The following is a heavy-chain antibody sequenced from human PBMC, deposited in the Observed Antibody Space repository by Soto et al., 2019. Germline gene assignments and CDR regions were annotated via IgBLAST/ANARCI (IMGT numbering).Heavy chain of an antibody. J-gene: IGHJ2*01. V-gene: IGHV3-23*01. CDR1: GFTFINYA. CDR2: ISGGGDAA. Sequence: EVQLLESGGGFVQPGGSLRLSCAGSGFTFINYAMNWVRQAPGKGLEWVSSISGGGDAAFFPDSVRGRFTISRDNSKNTSTVQTNSLGVHDTTVYYCARTIMEYTTRPNYWYFNLWGRGTLVTVSS. D-gene: IGHD5-12*01. CDR3: ARTIMEYTTRPNYWYFNL.